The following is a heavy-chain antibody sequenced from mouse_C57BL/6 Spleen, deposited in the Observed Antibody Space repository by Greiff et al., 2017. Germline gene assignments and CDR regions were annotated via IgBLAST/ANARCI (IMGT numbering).Heavy chain of an antibody. CDR3: ARDPHTYGSSYWYFDV. Sequence: EVKLMDSGPGLVKPSQSLSLTCSVTGYSITSGYYWNWIRQFPGNKLEWMGYISYDGSNNYNPSLKNRISITRDTSKNQFFLKLNSVTTEDTATYYCARDPHTYGSSYWYFDVWGTGTTVTVSS. V-gene: IGHV3-6*01. CDR1: GYSITSGYY. D-gene: IGHD1-1*01. J-gene: IGHJ1*03. CDR2: ISYDGSN.